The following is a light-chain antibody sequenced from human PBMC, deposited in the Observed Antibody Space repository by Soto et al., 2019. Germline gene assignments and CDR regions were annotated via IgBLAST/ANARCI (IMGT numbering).Light chain of an antibody. CDR2: GAS. V-gene: IGKV3-20*01. Sequence: EIVLTQSPGTLYLSTGERATISCRASQSVSSSYLAWYQQKPGQAPRLLIYGASSRATGIPDRFSGSGSGTDFTLTISRLEPEDFAVYYCQQYGSSPRTFGQGTKV. J-gene: IGKJ1*01. CDR3: QQYGSSPRT. CDR1: QSVSSSY.